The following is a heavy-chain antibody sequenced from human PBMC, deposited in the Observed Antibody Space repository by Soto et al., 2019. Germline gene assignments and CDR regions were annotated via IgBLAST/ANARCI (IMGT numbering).Heavy chain of an antibody. V-gene: IGHV4-59*01. J-gene: IGHJ4*02. Sequence: ETLSLTCTVSGGSMRNYFWTWIRQPPGKGLEWIGYIHYSGTTSFFPSYNPSLRSRVTISEDTSKNQFSLKLLSVTTADTAVYFCAAGEASSRNLAPYYLDFWGQGTLVT. CDR1: GGSMRNYF. CDR2: IHYSGTT. D-gene: IGHD6-13*01. CDR3: AAGEASSRNLAPYYLDF.